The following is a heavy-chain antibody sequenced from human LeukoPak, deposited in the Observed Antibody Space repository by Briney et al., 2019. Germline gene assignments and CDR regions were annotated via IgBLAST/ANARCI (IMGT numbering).Heavy chain of an antibody. CDR1: GGSISSSSYY. Sequence: SETLSLTCTGSGGSISSSSYYWGWIRQPPGKGLEWIGYIYYSGSTNYNPSLKSRVTISVDTSKNQFSLKLSSVTAADTAVYYCARDSVVANDYYYYGMDVWGQGTTVTVSS. V-gene: IGHV4-61*01. D-gene: IGHD2-15*01. CDR2: IYYSGST. CDR3: ARDSVVANDYYYYGMDV. J-gene: IGHJ6*02.